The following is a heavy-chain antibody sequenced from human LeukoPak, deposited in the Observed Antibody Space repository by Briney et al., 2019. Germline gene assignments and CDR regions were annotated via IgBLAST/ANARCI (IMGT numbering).Heavy chain of an antibody. V-gene: IGHV1-18*01. CDR1: GYTFTSYG. Sequence: ASVKVSCKASGYTFTSYGISWVRQAPGQGLEWMGWISAYNGNTNYAQKLQGRATMTTDTSTSTAYMELRSLRSDDTAVYYCARDIGGDGELSPFDPWGQGTLVTVSS. CDR3: ARDIGGDGELSPFDP. CDR2: ISAYNGNT. D-gene: IGHD3-10*01. J-gene: IGHJ5*02.